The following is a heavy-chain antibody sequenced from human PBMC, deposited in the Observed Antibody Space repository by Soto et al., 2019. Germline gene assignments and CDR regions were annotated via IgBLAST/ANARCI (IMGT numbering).Heavy chain of an antibody. Sequence: GGSLRLSCAASGFVFSDYGMHWVRQAPGKGLEWVALITNDGNNEYYRESVKGRFSISRGRSTSTVDLLMNSLRPEDTGVYYCAKEGPGGGRHFYYAMDVWGQGTTVPVSS. CDR2: ITNDGNNE. CDR3: AKEGPGGGRHFYYAMDV. CDR1: GFVFSDYG. D-gene: IGHD1-26*01. J-gene: IGHJ6*02. V-gene: IGHV3-30*02.